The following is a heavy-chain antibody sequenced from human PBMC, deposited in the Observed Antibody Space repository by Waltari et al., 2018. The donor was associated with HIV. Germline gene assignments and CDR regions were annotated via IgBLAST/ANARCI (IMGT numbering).Heavy chain of an antibody. D-gene: IGHD3-10*01. J-gene: IGHJ3*01. CDR2: LHFSGDP. CDR1: GASISGSSFY. V-gene: IGHV4-39*01. Sequence: QVHLQESGPGLLKPAETLSLNCRVSGASISGSSFYWGWIRQPPGKTLGWLGGLHFSGDPFYTPTLKSRGNISVARWASQVSLTVESVTAADTAHYFCVRMGSGIYFPTRIDFWGQGTPVIVS. CDR3: VRMGSGIYFPTRIDF.